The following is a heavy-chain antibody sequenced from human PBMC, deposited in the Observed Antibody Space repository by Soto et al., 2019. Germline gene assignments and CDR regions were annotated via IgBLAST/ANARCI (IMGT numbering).Heavy chain of an antibody. CDR3: ARGLIPYGMDV. Sequence: GGSLRLSCAASGFTSSRYPMHWVRQAPGKGLEYVSAISSNGNSTFYADSVRGRFTLSRDNFKNTLYLQMGSLRVEDMAVYYCARGLIPYGMDVWGQGTTVTVYS. CDR1: GFTSSRYP. V-gene: IGHV3-64*02. J-gene: IGHJ6*02. CDR2: ISSNGNST.